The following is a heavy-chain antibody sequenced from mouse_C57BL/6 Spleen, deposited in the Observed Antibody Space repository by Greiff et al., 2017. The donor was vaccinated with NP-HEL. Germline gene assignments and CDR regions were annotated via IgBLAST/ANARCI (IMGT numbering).Heavy chain of an antibody. J-gene: IGHJ1*03. Sequence: VQLQQSGAELVRPGASVKLSCKASGYTFTDYYINWVKQRPGQGLEWIARIYPGSGNTYYNEKFKGKATLTAEKSSSTAYMQLSSLTSEDSAVYFCARADYDYEGYFDVWGTGTTVTVSS. D-gene: IGHD2-4*01. CDR1: GYTFTDYY. CDR3: ARADYDYEGYFDV. CDR2: IYPGSGNT. V-gene: IGHV1-76*01.